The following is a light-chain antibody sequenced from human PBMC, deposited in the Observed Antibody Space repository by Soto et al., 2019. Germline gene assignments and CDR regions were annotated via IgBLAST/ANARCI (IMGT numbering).Light chain of an antibody. V-gene: IGLV2-11*01. Sequence: QSALTQPRSVSGSPGQSVTISCTGTSSDVGGYNYVSWYQQHPGKAPKLMIYDVSKRPSGVPDRFSGSKSGNTASLTISGLQAEYEADYYCCSYAGSYSVVFGGGIKVTVL. CDR2: DVS. CDR3: CSYAGSYSVV. CDR1: SSDVGGYNY. J-gene: IGLJ2*01.